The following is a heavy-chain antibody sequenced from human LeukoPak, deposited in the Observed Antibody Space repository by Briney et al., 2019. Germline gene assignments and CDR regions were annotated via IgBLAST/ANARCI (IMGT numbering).Heavy chain of an antibody. Sequence: SETLSLTCTVSGGSISSGGYSWSWIRQPPGKGLEWIGYIYHSGSTYYNPSLKSRVTISVDRPKNQFSLKLSSVTAADTAVYYCARAGHCSGGSCYSQLGFDPWGQGTLVTVSS. V-gene: IGHV4-30-2*01. D-gene: IGHD2-15*01. CDR1: GGSISSGGYS. J-gene: IGHJ5*02. CDR3: ARAGHCSGGSCYSQLGFDP. CDR2: IYHSGST.